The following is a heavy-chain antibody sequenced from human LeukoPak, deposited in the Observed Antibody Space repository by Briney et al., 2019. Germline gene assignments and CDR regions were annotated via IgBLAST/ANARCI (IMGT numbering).Heavy chain of an antibody. V-gene: IGHV1-2*02. CDR2: INPNSGGT. Sequence: ASVKVSCKASGYTFSDYYIHWVRQAPGQGLEWMGWINPNSGGTNYAQKFQGRVTMTRDTSISTAYMELSRLRSDDTAVYYCARDRRIYGSGSYYLNYWGQGTLVTVSS. CDR1: GYTFSDYY. J-gene: IGHJ4*02. CDR3: ARDRRIYGSGSYYLNY. D-gene: IGHD3-10*01.